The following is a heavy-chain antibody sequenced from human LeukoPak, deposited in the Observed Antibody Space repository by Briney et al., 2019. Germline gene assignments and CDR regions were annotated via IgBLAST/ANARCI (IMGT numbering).Heavy chain of an antibody. CDR2: ISGSGGST. CDR3: AKEIGSIAAAGNFIDY. V-gene: IGHV3-23*01. Sequence: GGTLRLSCAASGFTFSSYGMSWVRQAPGKGLEWVSAISGSGGSTYYADSVTGRFTISRDNSKNTLYLQMNSLRAEDTAVYYCAKEIGSIAAAGNFIDYWGQGTLVTVSS. D-gene: IGHD6-13*01. J-gene: IGHJ4*02. CDR1: GFTFSSYG.